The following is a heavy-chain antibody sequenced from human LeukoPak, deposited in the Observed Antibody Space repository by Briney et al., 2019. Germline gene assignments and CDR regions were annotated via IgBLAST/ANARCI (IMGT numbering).Heavy chain of an antibody. CDR1: GFTFSDHY. J-gene: IGHJ4*02. Sequence: VQPGGSLRLSCAASGFTFSDHYMDWVRPAPGKGLERVGRMRNKADRYTTEYAASVKGRFTISRDDSKNSLYLQMNSLRVEDTAVYYCMANVDFDYWGQGTLVTVSS. CDR2: MRNKADRYTT. D-gene: IGHD5-12*01. CDR3: MANVDFDY. V-gene: IGHV3-72*01.